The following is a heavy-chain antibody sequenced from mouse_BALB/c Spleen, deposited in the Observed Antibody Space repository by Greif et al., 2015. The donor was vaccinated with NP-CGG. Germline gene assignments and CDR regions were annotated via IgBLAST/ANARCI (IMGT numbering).Heavy chain of an antibody. CDR3: ARSKYGNPFDY. D-gene: IGHD2-10*02. V-gene: IGHV14-3*02. CDR2: IDPANGNT. J-gene: IGHJ2*01. CDR1: GFNIKDTY. Sequence: EVKVEESGAELVKPGASVKLSCTASGFNIKDTYMHWVKQRPEQGLEWIGRIDPANGNTKYDPKFQGKATITADTSSNTAYLQLSSLTSEDTAVYYCARSKYGNPFDYWGQGTTLTVSS.